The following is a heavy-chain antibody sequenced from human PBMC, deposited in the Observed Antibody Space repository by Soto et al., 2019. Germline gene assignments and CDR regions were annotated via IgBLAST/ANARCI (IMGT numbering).Heavy chain of an antibody. Sequence: TSETLSLTCTVSGASISGFYWSWIRKSVGKGLEWIGRIYSTGTTDYNPPLKSRVMMSVDTSKKQFSLKLRSVTAADTAVYYCARVHVMVVAGSTFDYWGHGTLVTVSS. CDR3: ARVHVMVVAGSTFDY. V-gene: IGHV4-4*07. D-gene: IGHD6-19*01. CDR1: GASISGFY. J-gene: IGHJ4*01. CDR2: IYSTGTT.